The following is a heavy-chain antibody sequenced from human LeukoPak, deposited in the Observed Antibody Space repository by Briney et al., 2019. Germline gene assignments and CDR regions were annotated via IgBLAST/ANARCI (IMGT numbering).Heavy chain of an antibody. CDR1: GGTFSGYA. Sequence: SVKVSCKASGGTFSGYAISWVRQAPGQGLEWMGGIIPILGTANYAQKFQGRVTITADESTSTAYMELSSLRSEDTAVYYCARSIAAAGYFDYWGQGTLVTVSS. V-gene: IGHV1-69*13. J-gene: IGHJ4*02. D-gene: IGHD6-13*01. CDR2: IIPILGTA. CDR3: ARSIAAAGYFDY.